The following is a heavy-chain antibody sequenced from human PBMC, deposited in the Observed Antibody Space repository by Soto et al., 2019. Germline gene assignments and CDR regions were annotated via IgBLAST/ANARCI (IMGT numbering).Heavy chain of an antibody. CDR1: GGSISSYY. V-gene: IGHV4-59*01. CDR2: IYYSGST. Sequence: SETLSVTCTVSGGSISSYYWSWIRQPPGKGLEWIGYIYYSGSTNYNPSLKSRVTISVDTSKNQFSLKLSSVTAADTAVYYCARGGYSYGYDLDYWGQGTLVTVSS. J-gene: IGHJ4*02. CDR3: ARGGYSYGYDLDY. D-gene: IGHD5-18*01.